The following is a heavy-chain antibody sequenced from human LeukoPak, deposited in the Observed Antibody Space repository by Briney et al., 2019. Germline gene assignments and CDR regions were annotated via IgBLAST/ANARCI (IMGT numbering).Heavy chain of an antibody. Sequence: GGSLRLSCAASGFTFSSYWMNWVRQAPGKGLEWVSSISSSSSYIYYADSVKGRFTISRDNAKNSLYLQMNSLRAEDTAVYYCARLGGSWYSPLDYWGQGTLVTVSS. D-gene: IGHD6-13*01. J-gene: IGHJ4*02. CDR1: GFTFSSYW. V-gene: IGHV3-21*01. CDR2: ISSSSSYI. CDR3: ARLGGSWYSPLDY.